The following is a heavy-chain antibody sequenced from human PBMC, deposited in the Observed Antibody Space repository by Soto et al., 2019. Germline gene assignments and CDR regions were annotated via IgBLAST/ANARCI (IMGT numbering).Heavy chain of an antibody. CDR2: IGAFNGNT. J-gene: IGHJ6*04. CDR1: GYTFSSYG. D-gene: IGHD6-6*01. Sequence: QVQLVQSGAEVKKPGASVKVSCKASGYTFSSYGITWVRQAPGQGLEWMGWIGAFNGNTNYAQNLQGRVTMTTDTSTTTVSMELRSLNSNDTAVYYCAEDRVKYSISSGLAVWGKGTTVTVSS. CDR3: AEDRVKYSISSGLAV. V-gene: IGHV1-18*04.